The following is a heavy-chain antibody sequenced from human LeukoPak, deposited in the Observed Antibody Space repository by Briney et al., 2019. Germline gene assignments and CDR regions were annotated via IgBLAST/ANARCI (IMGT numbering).Heavy chain of an antibody. CDR3: ARMKVIKGASLDY. CDR1: GFSFSKYA. Sequence: GGPLRLSCAASGFSFSKYAMHWVRQAPGKGLEWVAVISFDETKKYYAGSVKGRFTISRDNSNNTLFLQMNSLKTEDTAVYFCARMKVIKGASLDYWGQGSLVTVSS. CDR2: ISFDETKK. J-gene: IGHJ4*02. V-gene: IGHV3-30-3*01. D-gene: IGHD2/OR15-2a*01.